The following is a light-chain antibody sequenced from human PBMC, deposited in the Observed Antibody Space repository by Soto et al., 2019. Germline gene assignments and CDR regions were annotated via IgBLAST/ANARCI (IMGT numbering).Light chain of an antibody. J-gene: IGKJ1*01. V-gene: IGKV1-5*01. Sequence: DIQMTQSPYSGSASVGDRVTITCRASQGISSWLAWYQQKPGKAPKLLIYDASSLESGVPSRFSGSGSGTEITLTISSLQPDDFATYYCQQYNSYTWTFGQGTKLDIK. CDR2: DAS. CDR1: QGISSW. CDR3: QQYNSYTWT.